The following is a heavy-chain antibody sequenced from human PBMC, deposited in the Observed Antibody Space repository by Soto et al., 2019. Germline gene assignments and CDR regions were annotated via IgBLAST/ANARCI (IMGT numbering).Heavy chain of an antibody. CDR3: ARTYSSSWYYYYGMDV. J-gene: IGHJ6*02. CDR2: IYPGDSDT. V-gene: IGHV5-51*01. D-gene: IGHD6-13*01. CDR1: GYSFTRYW. Sequence: GESPKISCKGSGYSFTRYWIGWVRQMPGEGLEWMGIIYPGDSDTRYSPSFQGQVTISADKSISTAYLQWSSLKASDTAMYYCARTYSSSWYYYYGMDVWGQGTTVTVSS.